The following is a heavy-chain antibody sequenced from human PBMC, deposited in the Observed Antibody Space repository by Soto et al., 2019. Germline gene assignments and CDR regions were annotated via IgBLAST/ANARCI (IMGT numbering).Heavy chain of an antibody. CDR3: TTDGTSAVTT. CDR2: IKSNSDGGTA. J-gene: IGHJ4*01. V-gene: IGHV3-15*01. D-gene: IGHD5-18*01. CDR1: GFTFSNAW. Sequence: EAQLVESGGGLVKPGGSLTLSCAASGFTFSNAWINWVRQTPGKGLEWVGRIKSNSDGGTADYAAPVKGRFTISRDDSKNTLYLLMNSLKTEDTAMYYCTTDGTSAVTTWGLGTLLTVSS.